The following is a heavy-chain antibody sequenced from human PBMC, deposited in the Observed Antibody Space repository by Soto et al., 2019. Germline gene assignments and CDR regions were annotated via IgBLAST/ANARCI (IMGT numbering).Heavy chain of an antibody. CDR1: GVTFSDND. D-gene: IGHD1-26*01. CDR2: LSDSVGGT. J-gene: IGHJ4*02. Sequence: GTLRLSCAVSGVTFSDNDMCWIRIGPSPGLELVSGLSDSVGGTHYAYSVHGRFTISRGKSKNTLSLQKNNLRAADTAVDYWEKRFKGGSLKPHFNFWGQGTLVTVSS. CDR3: EKRFKGGSLKPHFNF. V-gene: IGHV3-23*01.